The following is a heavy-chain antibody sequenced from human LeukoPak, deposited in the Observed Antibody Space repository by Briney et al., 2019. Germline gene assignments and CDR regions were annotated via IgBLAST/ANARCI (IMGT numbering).Heavy chain of an antibody. CDR3: ARYSGSCYNS. CDR1: GFTFRTYA. V-gene: IGHV3-64*01. CDR2: ISTNGDGT. D-gene: IGHD2-15*01. Sequence: SGGSLRLSCAASGFTFRTYAMHWVRQGPGKRLEYVAAISTNGDGTYYANSVRGRFTISRDNSKNTLYLQMGSLRAEDMAVYYCARYSGSCYNSWGQGTLVTVSS. J-gene: IGHJ4*02.